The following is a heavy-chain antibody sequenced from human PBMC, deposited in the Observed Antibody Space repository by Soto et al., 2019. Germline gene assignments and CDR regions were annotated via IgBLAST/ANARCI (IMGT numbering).Heavy chain of an antibody. D-gene: IGHD3-3*01. Sequence: PGWSFNLSCQGSGYSFTNYWISWVRQLPGKGLECMGRIDPSDSYTNYSPSFQGHVTISADKSISTAYLQWSSLKASDTAMYYCARPVHYDFWSGEYGMAVWGQGTTVTVSS. CDR1: GYSFTNYW. CDR3: ARPVHYDFWSGEYGMAV. CDR2: IDPSDSYT. J-gene: IGHJ6*02. V-gene: IGHV5-10-1*01.